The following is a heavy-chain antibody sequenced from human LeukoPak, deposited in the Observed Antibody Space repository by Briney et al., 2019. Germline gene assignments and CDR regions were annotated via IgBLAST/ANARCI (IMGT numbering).Heavy chain of an antibody. D-gene: IGHD5-24*01. Sequence: SETLSLTCAVYGGSFSGYYWSWIRQPPGKGLEWXXXXXXXGSTNYNPSLKSRVTISVDTSKNQFSLKLSSVTAADTAVYYCARGSERWLQLGVRYYFDYWGQGTLVTVSS. CDR3: ARGSERWLQLGVRYYFDY. V-gene: IGHV4-34*01. J-gene: IGHJ4*02. CDR2: XXXXGST. CDR1: GGSFSGYY.